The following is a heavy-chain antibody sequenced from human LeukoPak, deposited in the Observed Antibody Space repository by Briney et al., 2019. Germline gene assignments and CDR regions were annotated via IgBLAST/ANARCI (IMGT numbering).Heavy chain of an antibody. D-gene: IGHD2-15*01. J-gene: IGHJ4*02. Sequence: DPGGSLRLSCAASGFTFSSYWMSWVRQAPGKGLEWVANIKQDGSEKYYVDSVKGRFTISRDNAKNSLYLQMNSLRAEDTAVYYCARSVVAATETFDYWGQGTLVTVSS. V-gene: IGHV3-7*01. CDR1: GFTFSSYW. CDR2: IKQDGSEK. CDR3: ARSVVAATETFDY.